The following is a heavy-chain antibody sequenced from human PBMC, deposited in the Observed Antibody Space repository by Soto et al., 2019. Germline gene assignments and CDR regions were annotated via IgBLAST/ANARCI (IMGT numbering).Heavy chain of an antibody. V-gene: IGHV3-30-3*01. CDR3: ARGPSRSASGSYFDAVDY. J-gene: IGHJ4*02. D-gene: IGHD3-10*01. CDR1: GFTFSSYA. CDR2: ISYDGSNK. Sequence: PGGSLRLSCAASGFTFSSYAMHWVRQAPGKGLEWVAVISYDGSNKYYADSVKGRFTISRDNSKNTLYLQMNSLRAEDTAVYDCARGPSRSASGSYFDAVDYWGQGTLVTVSS.